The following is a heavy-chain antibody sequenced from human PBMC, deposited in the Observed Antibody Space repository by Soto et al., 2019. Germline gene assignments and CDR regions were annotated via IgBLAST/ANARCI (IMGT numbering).Heavy chain of an antibody. CDR1: GYTFTSYG. CDR2: ISAYNGNT. J-gene: IGHJ6*02. CDR3: ARVGDRDYYDSSGYYLYYYGMDV. Sequence: GASVKVSCKASGYTFTSYGISWVRQAPGQGLEWMGWISAYNGNTNYAQKLQGRVTMTTDTSTSTAYMELRSLRSDDTAVYYCARVGDRDYYDSSGYYLYYYGMDVWGQGTTVTVSS. D-gene: IGHD3-22*01. V-gene: IGHV1-18*01.